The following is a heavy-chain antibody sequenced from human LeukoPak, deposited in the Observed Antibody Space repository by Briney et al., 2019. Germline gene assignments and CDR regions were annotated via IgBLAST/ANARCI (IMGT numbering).Heavy chain of an antibody. CDR1: GFTFSGYW. J-gene: IGHJ5*02. CDR2: IKQDGSEK. D-gene: IGHD6-19*01. CDR3: ARGRAVAGLKFDP. V-gene: IGHV3-7*01. Sequence: GGSLRLSCAASGFTFSGYWMSWVRQAPGKGLEWVANIKQDGSEKYYVDSVKGRFTISRDNAKNSLYLQMNSLRAEDTAVYYCARGRAVAGLKFDPWGQGTLVTVSS.